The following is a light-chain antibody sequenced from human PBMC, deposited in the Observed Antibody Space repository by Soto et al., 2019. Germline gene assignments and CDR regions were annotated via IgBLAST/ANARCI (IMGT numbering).Light chain of an antibody. J-gene: IGKJ4*01. CDR2: DAS. CDR1: QSVTTF. V-gene: IGKV3-11*01. CDR3: RQRSNWPLT. Sequence: VLTQSPGTLSLSPGDRATLSCRASQSVTTFLAWYQQKPGQAPRLLIYDASDRAPGIPARFSGSGSGTDFTLSISSLEPEDFAVYYCRQRSNWPLTFGGGTKVDIK.